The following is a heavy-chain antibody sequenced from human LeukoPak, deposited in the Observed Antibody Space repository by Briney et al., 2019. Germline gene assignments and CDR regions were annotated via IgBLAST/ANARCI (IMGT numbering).Heavy chain of an antibody. CDR2: ISSSSSYI. Sequence: GGSLRLSCAASGFTFSSYSMNWVRQAPGKGLEWVSSISSSSSYIYYADSVKGRFTISRDNAKNSLYLQMNSLRAEDTAVYYCAREPIAAAGTFGYWGQGTLVTVSS. V-gene: IGHV3-21*01. J-gene: IGHJ4*02. CDR3: AREPIAAAGTFGY. CDR1: GFTFSSYS. D-gene: IGHD6-13*01.